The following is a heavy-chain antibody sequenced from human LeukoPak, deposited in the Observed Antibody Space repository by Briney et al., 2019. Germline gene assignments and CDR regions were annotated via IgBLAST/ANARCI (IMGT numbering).Heavy chain of an antibody. J-gene: IGHJ3*02. CDR1: GVSFSGYY. V-gene: IGHV4-34*01. CDR3: ARQNAGAFDI. CDR2: INHSGST. Sequence: PSETLSLTCAVYGVSFSGYYWSWIRQPPGKGLEWIGEINHSGSTNYNPSLKSRVTVSVDTSKNQFSLKLSSVTAADTAVYYCARQNAGAFDIWGQGTMVTVSS.